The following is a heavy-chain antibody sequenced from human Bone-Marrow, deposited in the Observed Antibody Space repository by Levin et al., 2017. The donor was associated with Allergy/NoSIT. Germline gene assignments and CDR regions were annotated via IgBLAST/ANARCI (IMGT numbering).Heavy chain of an antibody. J-gene: IGHJ3*01. CDR1: GGSIRTYS. V-gene: IGHV4-4*07. CDR2: IATSGSI. D-gene: IGHD3-22*01. Sequence: SQTLSLTCTVSGGSIRTYSWSWVRPPAGKGLEFIGRIATSGSISYNSSLRSRVTMSLDTSKNQFSLKLSSVTAADTAIYYCARDDKDYYYSRGYSSGRGAFDFWGQGTMVTVSS. CDR3: ARDDKDYYYSRGYSSGRGAFDF.